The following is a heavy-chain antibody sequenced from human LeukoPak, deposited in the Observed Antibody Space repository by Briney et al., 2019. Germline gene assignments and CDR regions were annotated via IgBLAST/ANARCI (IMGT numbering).Heavy chain of an antibody. Sequence: GGSLRLSCTASGFTFSSYWMHWVRQAPGKGLVWVSRINSDGSSTNYADYVKGRFTISRDNAKNSLDLQMNSLRVEDTGIYYCVKVAKYYYGSETYYFFEHWGQGTPVTASS. J-gene: IGHJ4*02. V-gene: IGHV3-74*01. D-gene: IGHD3-10*01. CDR1: GFTFSSYW. CDR2: INSDGSST. CDR3: VKVAKYYYGSETYYFFEH.